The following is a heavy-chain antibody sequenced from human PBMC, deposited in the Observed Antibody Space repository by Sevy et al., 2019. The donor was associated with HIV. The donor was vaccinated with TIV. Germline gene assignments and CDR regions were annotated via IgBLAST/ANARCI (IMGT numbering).Heavy chain of an antibody. D-gene: IGHD3-10*01. J-gene: IGHJ6*02. Sequence: ASVKVSCKASGYTFTSYGISWVRQAPGQGLEWMGWISAYNGNTNYAQKLQGRVTMTTDTSTSTAYMELRSLRSDDTAVYYCARSVVRGVPSSYNYYGMDVWGQGTTVTISS. V-gene: IGHV1-18*01. CDR2: ISAYNGNT. CDR3: ARSVVRGVPSSYNYYGMDV. CDR1: GYTFTSYG.